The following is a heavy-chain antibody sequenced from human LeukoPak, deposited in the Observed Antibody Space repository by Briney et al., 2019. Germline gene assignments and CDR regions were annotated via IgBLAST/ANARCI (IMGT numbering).Heavy chain of an antibody. Sequence: SETLSLTCTVSGGSISSGGYYWSWIRQHPGKGLEWIGYIYYSGSTYYNPSLKSRVTISVDTSKNQFSLKLSSVTAADTAVYYCARGPYCSSTSCYSREYNWFDPWGQGTLVTVSS. J-gene: IGHJ5*02. D-gene: IGHD2-2*01. CDR3: ARGPYCSSTSCYSREYNWFDP. CDR2: IYYSGST. V-gene: IGHV4-31*03. CDR1: GGSISSGGYY.